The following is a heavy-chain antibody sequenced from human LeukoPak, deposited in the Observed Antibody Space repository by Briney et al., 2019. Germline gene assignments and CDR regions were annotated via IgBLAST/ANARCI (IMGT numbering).Heavy chain of an antibody. Sequence: PGGSLRLSCAASGFTFSVYSMNWVRQAPGKGLEWVSYISSSSSTIYYADSVKGRFTISRDNAKNSLYLQMNSLRDEDTAVYYCARSNWNYLPEADYWGQGTLVTVSS. CDR1: GFTFSVYS. CDR2: ISSSSSTI. CDR3: ARSNWNYLPEADY. D-gene: IGHD1-7*01. J-gene: IGHJ4*02. V-gene: IGHV3-48*02.